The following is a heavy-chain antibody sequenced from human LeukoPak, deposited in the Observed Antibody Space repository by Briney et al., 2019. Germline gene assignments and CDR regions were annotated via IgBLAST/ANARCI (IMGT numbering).Heavy chain of an antibody. CDR3: ARWGWSERGYYYGMDV. CDR1: GYTFTSYD. Sequence: ASVRVSCKASGYTFTSYDINWVRQATGQGLEWMGWMNPNSGNTGYAQKFQGRVTMTRNTSIGTAYMELSSLRSEDTAVYYCARWGWSERGYYYGMDVWGQGTTVTVSS. J-gene: IGHJ6*02. V-gene: IGHV1-8*01. CDR2: MNPNSGNT. D-gene: IGHD6-19*01.